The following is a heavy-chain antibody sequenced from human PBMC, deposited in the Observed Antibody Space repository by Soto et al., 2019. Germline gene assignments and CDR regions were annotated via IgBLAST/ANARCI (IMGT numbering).Heavy chain of an antibody. D-gene: IGHD3-3*01. J-gene: IGHJ6*02. Sequence: SETLSLTCAVYGGSSSGYYWSWIRQPPGKGLEWIGEINHSGSTNYNPSLKSRVTISVDTSKNQFSLKLSSVTAADTAVYYCARGKFLEWLLGTRYYYYGMDVWGQGTTVTVSS. CDR2: INHSGST. V-gene: IGHV4-34*01. CDR3: ARGKFLEWLLGTRYYYYGMDV. CDR1: GGSSSGYY.